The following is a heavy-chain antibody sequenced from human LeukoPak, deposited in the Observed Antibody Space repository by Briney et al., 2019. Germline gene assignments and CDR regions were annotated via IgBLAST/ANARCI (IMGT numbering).Heavy chain of an antibody. CDR1: GGTFSSYA. V-gene: IGHV1-46*01. CDR3: ARDAVLCSSTSCYDRGWYYYGMDV. D-gene: IGHD2-2*01. Sequence: ASVKVSCKASGGTFSSYAISWVRQAPGQGLEWMGIINPSGGSTSYAQKFQGRVTMTRDTSTSTVYMELSSLRSEDTAVYYCARDAVLCSSTSCYDRGWYYYGMDVWGQGTTVTVSS. CDR2: INPSGGST. J-gene: IGHJ6*02.